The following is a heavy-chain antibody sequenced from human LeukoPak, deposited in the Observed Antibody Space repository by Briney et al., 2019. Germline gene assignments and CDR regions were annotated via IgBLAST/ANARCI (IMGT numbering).Heavy chain of an antibody. Sequence: PGESLKISCKTSGYSFPNFWIGWVRQLPGKGLEWMGIIYPGDSDTRYSPSFRGQVTISADKSITTAYLQWSSLAASDSGIYYRARPYYYDNETSYDENWGQGTQVTVSS. CDR1: GYSFPNFW. V-gene: IGHV5-51*01. J-gene: IGHJ4*02. CDR3: ARPYYYDNETSYDEN. D-gene: IGHD3-9*01. CDR2: IYPGDSDT.